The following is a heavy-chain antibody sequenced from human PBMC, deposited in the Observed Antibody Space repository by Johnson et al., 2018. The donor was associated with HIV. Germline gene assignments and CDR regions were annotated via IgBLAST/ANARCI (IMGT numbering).Heavy chain of an antibody. Sequence: QMHLVESGRGVAQPGRSLRLSCAASRFTFSSYGMHWVRQAPGKGLEWVAVIWYDGSNKYYADSVKGRFTISRDNSKNTLYLQMNSLRAEDTAMYYCAVGIQLWFASEGDAFDIWGQGTMVTVSS. V-gene: IGHV3-33*01. CDR1: RFTFSSYG. CDR3: AVGIQLWFASEGDAFDI. CDR2: IWYDGSNK. D-gene: IGHD5-18*01. J-gene: IGHJ3*02.